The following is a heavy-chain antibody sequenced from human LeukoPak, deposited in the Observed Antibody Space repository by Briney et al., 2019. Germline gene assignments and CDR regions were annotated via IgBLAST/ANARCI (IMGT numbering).Heavy chain of an antibody. CDR2: ISSTGGTI. CDR1: GFTFSSYE. D-gene: IGHD3-10*01. Sequence: AGGSLRLSCAASGFTFSSYEMIWVRQAPAKGLEWVSYISSTGGTIYYADSVKGRFTISRDNAKDSLYLQMNSLRAEDTAVYYCARPSSRDYWGQGTLVTVSS. J-gene: IGHJ4*02. CDR3: ARPSSRDY. V-gene: IGHV3-48*03.